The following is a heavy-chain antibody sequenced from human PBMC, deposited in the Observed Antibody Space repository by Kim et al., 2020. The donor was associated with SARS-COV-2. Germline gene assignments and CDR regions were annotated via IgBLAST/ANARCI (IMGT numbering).Heavy chain of an antibody. CDR1: DGSISNSSYY. V-gene: IGHV4-39*01. D-gene: IGHD2-21*01. J-gene: IGHJ4*02. Sequence: SETLSLTCTVSDGSISNSSYYWGCIRQPPGKGLECIGNIYCSWSTYYNPSLKSRVTISVDTSKNQFSLKLSPVTAADTAQYYCARHASMFLTVVIPSFDYWGQRNLVTVSS. CDR2: IYCSWST. CDR3: ARHASMFLTVVIPSFDY.